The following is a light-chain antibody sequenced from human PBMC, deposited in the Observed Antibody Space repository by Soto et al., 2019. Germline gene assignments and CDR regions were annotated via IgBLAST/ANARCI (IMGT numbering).Light chain of an antibody. CDR3: SSYAGSNTVV. J-gene: IGLJ2*01. CDR1: SSDVGGYNY. V-gene: IGLV2-8*01. Sequence: QSVLTQPPSASGSPGQSVTLSCTGTSSDVGGYNYVSWYQQHPGKAPKLMIYEVTKRPSGVPDRFSGSKSGNTASLTVSGLQADDEAIYYCSSYAGSNTVVFGGGTKLTV. CDR2: EVT.